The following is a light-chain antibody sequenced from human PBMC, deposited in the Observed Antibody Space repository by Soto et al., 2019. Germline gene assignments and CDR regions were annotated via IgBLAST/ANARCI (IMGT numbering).Light chain of an antibody. CDR1: QSISSW. Sequence: DIQITQSPSTLSASIGDRVTITCRASQSISSWLAWYQQTPGRAPKLLIYKASSLESGVPSRFSGSGSGTEFTLTISSLQPDDFATYYCQQYNSYSTWTFGQGTKVDIK. V-gene: IGKV1-5*03. CDR3: QQYNSYSTWT. J-gene: IGKJ1*01. CDR2: KAS.